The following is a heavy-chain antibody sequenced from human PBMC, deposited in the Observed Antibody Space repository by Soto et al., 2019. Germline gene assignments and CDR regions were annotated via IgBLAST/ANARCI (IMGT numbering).Heavy chain of an antibody. CDR2: ISYDGSNK. J-gene: IGHJ4*02. CDR1: GFTFSSYG. D-gene: IGHD5-12*01. V-gene: IGHV3-30*18. Sequence: QVQLVESGGGVVQPGRSLRLSCAASGFTFSSYGMHWVRQAPGKGLEWVAVISYDGSNKYYADSVKGRFTTSRDNSKNTLYLQMNSLRAEDTAVYYCAKDREMATKTDATGYWGQGTLVTVSS. CDR3: AKDREMATKTDATGY.